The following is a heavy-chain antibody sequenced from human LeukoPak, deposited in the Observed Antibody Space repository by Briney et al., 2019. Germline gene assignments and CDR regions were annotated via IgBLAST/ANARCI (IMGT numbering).Heavy chain of an antibody. CDR2: ITNSGNSK. CDR3: ARGSSGPLENYFDY. D-gene: IGHD2-15*01. Sequence: GGSLRLSCAASEFTFSRYSMNWVRQAPGKGLEWVSYITNSGNSKSYADSVKGRFTICRDNSKNTLYLQMNSQRVEDTGVYYCARGSSGPLENYFDYWGRGTLVTVSS. J-gene: IGHJ4*02. V-gene: IGHV3-48*01. CDR1: EFTFSRYS.